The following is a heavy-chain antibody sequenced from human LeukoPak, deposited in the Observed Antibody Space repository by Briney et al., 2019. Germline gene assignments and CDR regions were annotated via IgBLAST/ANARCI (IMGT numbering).Heavy chain of an antibody. D-gene: IGHD3-22*01. CDR2: IIPIFGTA. Sequence: ASVKVSCKASGGTFSSYAISWVRQAPGQGLEWMGGIIPIFGTANYAQKFQGRVTITADESTSTAYMELSSLRSEDTAVYYCARALSPYDSSGYYLHWGQGTLVTVSS. CDR1: GGTFSSYA. V-gene: IGHV1-69*13. J-gene: IGHJ4*02. CDR3: ARALSPYDSSGYYLH.